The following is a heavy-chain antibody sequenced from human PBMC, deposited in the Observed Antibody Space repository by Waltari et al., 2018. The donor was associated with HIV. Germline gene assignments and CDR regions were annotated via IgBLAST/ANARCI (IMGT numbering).Heavy chain of an antibody. D-gene: IGHD4-4*01. CDR2: ISYEGSKK. CDR3: AKDRLYSYFDY. J-gene: IGHJ4*02. CDR1: GFTFSSYG. Sequence: QVQLVESGGGVVQPGRSLRLSCAASGFTFSSYGMHWVRQAPGTGRGWVAVISYEGSKKYYAESVEGRFTISRDNSKNTLYLQMNSLRAEDTAVYYCAKDRLYSYFDYWGQGTLVTVSS. V-gene: IGHV3-30*18.